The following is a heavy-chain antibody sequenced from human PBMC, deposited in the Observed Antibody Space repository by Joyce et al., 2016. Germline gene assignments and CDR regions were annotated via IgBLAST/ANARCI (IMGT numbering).Heavy chain of an antibody. CDR3: ARTADYDVLNGYAF. CDR1: GYTFNSYG. D-gene: IGHD3-22*01. V-gene: IGHV5-51*01. Sequence: EVQLVQSGTEVKKPGESLKISCKGSGYTFNSYGIAWLRQMPGKGLEWMGLIYPGDSDTRFSPSFQGHVTFSADKAITTAYLHWSSLKASDTAIYYCARTADYDVLNGYAFWGQGTQVTVSS. CDR2: IYPGDSDT. J-gene: IGHJ4*02.